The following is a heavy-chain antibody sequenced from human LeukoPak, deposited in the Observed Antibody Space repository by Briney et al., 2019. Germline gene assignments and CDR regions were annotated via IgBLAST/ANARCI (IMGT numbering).Heavy chain of an antibody. CDR1: GGTFSSYA. CDR3: ARDITADTAMVGGDNWFDP. V-gene: IGHV1-69*05. CDR2: IIPIFGTA. D-gene: IGHD5-18*01. J-gene: IGHJ5*02. Sequence: GSSVKVSCKASGGTFSSYAISWVRQAPGQGLEWMGRIIPIFGTANYAQKFQGRVTITTDESTSTAYMELSSLRSKDTAVYYCARDITADTAMVGGDNWFDPWGQGTLVTVSS.